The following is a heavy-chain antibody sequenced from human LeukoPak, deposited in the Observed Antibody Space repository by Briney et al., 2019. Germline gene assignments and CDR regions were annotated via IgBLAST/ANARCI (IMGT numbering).Heavy chain of an antibody. J-gene: IGHJ4*02. D-gene: IGHD5-18*01. CDR1: GYTFTTYD. CDR3: ARGTGEGYSYGRYYFDY. CDR2: MNPNSGNT. V-gene: IGHV1-8*01. Sequence: ASVKVSCKASGYTFTTYDINWVRQVTGQGLEWMGWMNPNSGNTGFAQKFQDRVTMTRDTSISTAYMELSRLRSDDTAVYYCARGTGEGYSYGRYYFDYWGQGTLVTVSS.